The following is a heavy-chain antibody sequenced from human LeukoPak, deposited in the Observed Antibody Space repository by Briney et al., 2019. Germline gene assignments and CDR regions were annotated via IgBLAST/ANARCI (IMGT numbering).Heavy chain of an antibody. CDR3: ARALFDGHAPLFDP. D-gene: IGHD3-9*01. Sequence: GASVKASCKASGYTFTGYYMHWVRQAPGQGLEWMGWINPNSGGTNYAQKFQGWVTMTRDTSISTAYMELSRLRPDDTAVYYCARALFDGHAPLFDPWGQGTLVTVSS. CDR1: GYTFTGYY. CDR2: INPNSGGT. J-gene: IGHJ5*02. V-gene: IGHV1-2*04.